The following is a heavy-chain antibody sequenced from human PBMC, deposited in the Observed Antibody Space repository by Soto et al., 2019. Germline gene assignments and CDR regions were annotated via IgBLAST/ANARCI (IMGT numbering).Heavy chain of an antibody. J-gene: IGHJ4*02. Sequence: QVQLVQSGAEVKKPGASVKVSCKASGYTFTSYDINWVRQATGQGLEWMGWMNPNSGNTGYAQKFQGRVTRTRNTSTSSAYMELSSLGSEDTAVYYCARALWELEPPDYWGQGTLVTVSS. CDR1: GYTFTSYD. V-gene: IGHV1-8*01. D-gene: IGHD1-1*01. CDR2: MNPNSGNT. CDR3: ARALWELEPPDY.